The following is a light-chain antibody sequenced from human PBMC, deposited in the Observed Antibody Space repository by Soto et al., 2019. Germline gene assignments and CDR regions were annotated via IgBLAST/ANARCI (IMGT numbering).Light chain of an antibody. CDR1: QGISNG. CDR3: QHYNSYPLT. J-gene: IGKJ4*02. CDR2: VAS. V-gene: IGKV1D-16*01. Sequence: IQMTQSRPSMSSTLGDRVTIPCRASQGISNGLGWLQQKPGKAPQSLIYVASKLQSGVPSRFSGSGSGTDFTLTISNLQPEDFATYYCQHYNSYPLTFGGGTKVDIK.